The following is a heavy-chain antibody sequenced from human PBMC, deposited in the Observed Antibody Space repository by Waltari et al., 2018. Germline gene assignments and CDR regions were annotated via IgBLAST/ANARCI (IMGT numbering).Heavy chain of an antibody. J-gene: IGHJ4*02. Sequence: QVQLQESGPGLVKPSETLSLTCSVSGGSVSSGSHYWSWIRQTPGKGLEWIGFIYYSGSTNYNPSLKSRVTISVDMSKNQFSLKLTSVTAADTALYYCARITVTTPKYYFDFWGQGTLVTVSS. V-gene: IGHV4-61*01. D-gene: IGHD4-17*01. CDR3: ARITVTTPKYYFDF. CDR2: IYYSGST. CDR1: GGSVSSGSHY.